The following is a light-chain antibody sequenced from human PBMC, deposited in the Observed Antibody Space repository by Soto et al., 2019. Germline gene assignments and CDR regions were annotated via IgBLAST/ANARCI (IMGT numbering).Light chain of an antibody. J-gene: IGKJ3*01. V-gene: IGKV3-15*01. CDR3: QQYNNRPPFT. CDR1: QSGSSN. CDR2: RAS. Sequence: EIVMTQSPATLSVSPGERATLSCRASQSGSSNLAWYQQKPGQAPRLLIYRASTRASGIPARFSGSGSGTERNLSISSLQSEDFAVYYCQQYNNRPPFTFGPATKVDIK.